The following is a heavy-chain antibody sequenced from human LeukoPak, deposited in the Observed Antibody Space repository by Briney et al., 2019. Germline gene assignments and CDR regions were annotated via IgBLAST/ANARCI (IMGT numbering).Heavy chain of an antibody. CDR3: AKDRYCSSTRCYGDFDY. J-gene: IGHJ4*02. CDR1: GFTFSSYA. Sequence: PGGSLRLSCEASGFTFSSYAMSWVRQAPGKGLEWGSVISGSGDSAFYADSVKGQFTISRDNSKNTLYLQMNSLRAEDTAVYYCAKDRYCSSTRCYGDFDYWGQGTLVTVSS. V-gene: IGHV3-23*01. D-gene: IGHD2-2*01. CDR2: ISGSGDSA.